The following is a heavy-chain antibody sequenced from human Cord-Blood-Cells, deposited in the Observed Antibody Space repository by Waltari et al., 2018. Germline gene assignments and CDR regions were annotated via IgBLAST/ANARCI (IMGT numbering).Heavy chain of an antibody. V-gene: IGHV3-21*01. D-gene: IGHD2-8*02. Sequence: EVQLVESGGGLVKPGGSLRLSCAASGFTFSSYSMNWVRPAPGKGLEWVSSISSSSYIYYADSVKGRFTISRDNAKNSLYLQMNSLRAEDTAVYYCARVLVVYAFDAFDIWGQGTMVTVSS. CDR3: ARVLVVYAFDAFDI. CDR1: GFTFSSYS. J-gene: IGHJ3*02. CDR2: ISSSSYI.